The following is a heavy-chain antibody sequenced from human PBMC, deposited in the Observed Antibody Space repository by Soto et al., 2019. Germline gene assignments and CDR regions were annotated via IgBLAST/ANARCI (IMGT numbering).Heavy chain of an antibody. J-gene: IGHJ3*02. CDR3: AGDARYCSSTSCYAGNAFAI. V-gene: IGHV4-31*03. CDR1: GGSISSGGYY. Sequence: PSETLSLTCTVSGGSISSGGYYWSWIGQHQGKGLGWIGYIYYSGTTYYNPSLKSRVTISVDTSKNQFSLNLSSVTAADTAVYYCAGDARYCSSTSCYAGNAFAIWGQGTMVTVSS. D-gene: IGHD2-2*01. CDR2: IYYSGTT.